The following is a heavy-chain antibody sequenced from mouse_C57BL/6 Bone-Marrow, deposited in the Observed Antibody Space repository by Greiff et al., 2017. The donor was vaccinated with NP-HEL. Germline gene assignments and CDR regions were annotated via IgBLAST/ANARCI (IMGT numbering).Heavy chain of an antibody. Sequence: VKLQESGPELVKPGASVKISCKASGYSFTSYYIHWVKQRPGQGLEWIGWIYPGSGNTKYNEKFKGKATLTADTSSSTAYMQLSSLTSEDSAVYYCARKDFPYYGSSYYFDYWGQGTTLTVSS. CDR2: IYPGSGNT. CDR1: GYSFTSYY. J-gene: IGHJ2*01. V-gene: IGHV1-66*01. D-gene: IGHD1-1*01. CDR3: ARKDFPYYGSSYYFDY.